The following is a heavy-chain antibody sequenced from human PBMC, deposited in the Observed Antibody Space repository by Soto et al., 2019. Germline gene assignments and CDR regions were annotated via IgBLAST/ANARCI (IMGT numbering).Heavy chain of an antibody. D-gene: IGHD6-19*01. CDR2: ISYDGSNK. V-gene: IGHV3-30*18. Sequence: QVQLVESGGGVVQPGRSLRLSCAASGFTFSSYGMHWVRQAPGKGLEWVAVISYDGSNKYYADSVKGRFTISRDNSKNTLYLQMNSLRAEDTAVYYCAKGHSSGWYPYYWGQGTLVTVSS. CDR1: GFTFSSYG. CDR3: AKGHSSGWYPYY. J-gene: IGHJ4*02.